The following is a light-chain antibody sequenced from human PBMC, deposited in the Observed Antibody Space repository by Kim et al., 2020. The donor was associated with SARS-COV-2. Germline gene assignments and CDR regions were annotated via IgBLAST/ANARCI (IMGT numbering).Light chain of an antibody. J-gene: IGKJ3*01. CDR1: QSISSH. CDR2: AAS. CDR3: QQSYITPFT. V-gene: IGKV1-39*01. Sequence: DIQMTQSPSSLSASVGDRVTITCRTTQSISSHLNWYQQKPGRAPKLLISAASTLQGGVPSRFSGSGSETDFTLTISSLQPDDFATYFCQQSYITPFTFGPGTNVDIK.